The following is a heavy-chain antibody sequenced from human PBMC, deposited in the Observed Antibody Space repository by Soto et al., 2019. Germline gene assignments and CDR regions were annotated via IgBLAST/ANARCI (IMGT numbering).Heavy chain of an antibody. CDR2: IITIFGTA. CDR3: ARDSNNNWWGSWT. V-gene: IGHV1-69*05. CDR1: GGTFSSYA. Sequence: GASVKVSCKASGGTFSSYAISWVRQAPGQRLEWMGGIITIFGTANYAQKFQGRVTIGRDTSTSTAYMELNSLRSEDTAVYYCARDSNNNWWGSWTWGQGTLVTVSS. D-gene: IGHD1-1*01. J-gene: IGHJ5*02.